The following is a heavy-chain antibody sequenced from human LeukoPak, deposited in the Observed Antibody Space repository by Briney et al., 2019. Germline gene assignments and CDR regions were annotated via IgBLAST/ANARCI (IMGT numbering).Heavy chain of an antibody. CDR2: ISYDGSNK. J-gene: IGHJ4*02. D-gene: IGHD5-18*01. Sequence: GGSLRLSCAASGFTFSSYAMHWVRQAPGKGLEWVAVISYDGSNKYYADSVKGRFTISRDNSKNTLYLQMNSLRAEDTAVYYCARVRYVDKAMVPFDYWGQGTLVTVSS. V-gene: IGHV3-30*04. CDR3: ARVRYVDKAMVPFDY. CDR1: GFTFSSYA.